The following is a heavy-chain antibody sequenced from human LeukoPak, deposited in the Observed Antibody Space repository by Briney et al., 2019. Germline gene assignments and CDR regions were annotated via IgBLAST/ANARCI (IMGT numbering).Heavy chain of an antibody. Sequence: SETLSLTCAVYGGSFSGYYWSWIRQPPGKGLEWIGEINHSGSTNYNPSLKSRVTISVDTSKNQFSLKLSSVTAADTAVYYCARRVPTYYYGSGKGFDPWGQGTLVTVSS. D-gene: IGHD3-10*01. CDR3: ARRVPTYYYGSGKGFDP. V-gene: IGHV4-34*01. CDR1: GGSFSGYY. CDR2: INHSGST. J-gene: IGHJ5*02.